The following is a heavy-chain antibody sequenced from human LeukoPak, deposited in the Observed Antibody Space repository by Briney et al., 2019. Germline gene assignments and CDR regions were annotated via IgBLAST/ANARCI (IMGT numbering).Heavy chain of an antibody. CDR1: GYAISSGYF. V-gene: IGHV4-38-2*02. CDR3: ARHPQVVATTSDY. D-gene: IGHD5-12*01. J-gene: IGHJ4*02. CDR2: IYYSGST. Sequence: KPSETLSLTCSVSGYAISSGYFWSWIRQPPGKGLEWIGSIYYSGSTYYNPSLKSRVTISVDTSKNQFSLKLSSVTAADTAVYYCARHPQVVATTSDYWGQGTLVTVSS.